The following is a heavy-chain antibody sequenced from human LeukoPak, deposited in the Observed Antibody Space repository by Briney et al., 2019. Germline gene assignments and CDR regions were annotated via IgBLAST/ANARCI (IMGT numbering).Heavy chain of an antibody. CDR2: INHSGST. J-gene: IGHJ4*02. CDR3: AGSRRFGGGGSLIG. V-gene: IGHV4-34*01. Sequence: HPSETLSLTCAVYGGSFSGYYWSWIRQPPGKGLEWIGEINHSGSTNYNPSLKSRVTISVDTSKNQFSLKLSSVTAADTAVYYCAGSRRFGGGGSLIGWGQGTLVTVSS. CDR1: GGSFSGYY. D-gene: IGHD2-15*01.